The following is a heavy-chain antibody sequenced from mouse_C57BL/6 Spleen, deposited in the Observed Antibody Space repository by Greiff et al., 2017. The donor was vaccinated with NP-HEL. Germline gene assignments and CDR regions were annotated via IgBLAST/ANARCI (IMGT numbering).Heavy chain of an antibody. CDR2: IDPSDSYT. Sequence: LKQSGAELVKPGASVKLSCKASGYTFTSYWMQWVKQRPGQGLEWIGEIDPSDSYTNYNQKFKGKATLTVDTSSSTAYMQLSSLTSEDSAVYYCARSRDYYAMDYWGQGTSVTVSS. V-gene: IGHV1-50*01. CDR1: GYTFTSYW. CDR3: ARSRDYYAMDY. J-gene: IGHJ4*01.